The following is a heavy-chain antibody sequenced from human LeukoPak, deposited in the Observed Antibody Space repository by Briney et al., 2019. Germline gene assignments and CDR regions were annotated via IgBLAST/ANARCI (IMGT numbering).Heavy chain of an antibody. J-gene: IGHJ4*02. D-gene: IGHD5-24*01. CDR3: ARDLGWLQSDY. CDR1: GFTFSSFG. Sequence: PGGSLRLSCAASGFTFSSFGMHWVRQAPGKGLEWVAGISYDGSNKHYVDSVKGRFTISRDNSKNTLYLQINSLRAEDTAVYYCARDLGWLQSDYWGQGTLVTVSS. CDR2: ISYDGSNK. V-gene: IGHV3-33*05.